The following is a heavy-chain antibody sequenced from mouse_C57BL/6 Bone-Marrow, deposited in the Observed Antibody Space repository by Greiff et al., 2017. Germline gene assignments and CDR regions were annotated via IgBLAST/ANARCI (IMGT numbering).Heavy chain of an antibody. Sequence: DVQLVESGGGLVKPGGSLKFSCAASGFTFSDYGMHWVRQAPEKGLEWVAYISSGSSTIYYADTVKGRFTISRDNAKNTMFLHMTSLRSEYTAMYYCARGTGSPFAFWGRGTLVTVSA. CDR1: GFTFSDYG. CDR2: ISSGSSTI. V-gene: IGHV5-17*01. D-gene: IGHD4-1*01. CDR3: ARGTGSPFAF. J-gene: IGHJ3*01.